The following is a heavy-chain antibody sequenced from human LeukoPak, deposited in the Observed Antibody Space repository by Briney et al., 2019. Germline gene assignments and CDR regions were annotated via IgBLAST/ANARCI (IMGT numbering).Heavy chain of an antibody. V-gene: IGHV3-53*01. CDR1: GFTFSSYS. CDR3: ARDGFSSGYPYDAFDN. CDR2: IYSGGST. D-gene: IGHD3-22*01. J-gene: IGHJ3*02. Sequence: PGGSLRLSCAASGFTFSSYSMNWVRQAPGKGLEWVSVIYSGGSTYYADSVKGRFTISRDNSKNTLYLQMNSLRAEDTAVYYCARDGFSSGYPYDAFDNWGQGTMVTVSS.